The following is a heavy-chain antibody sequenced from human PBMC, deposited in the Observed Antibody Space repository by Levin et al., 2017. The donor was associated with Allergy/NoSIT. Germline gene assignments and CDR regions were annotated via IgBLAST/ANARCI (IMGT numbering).Heavy chain of an antibody. CDR2: IYYTVTT. D-gene: IGHD5-24*01. V-gene: IGHV4-39*01. Sequence: SETLSLTCSVSGAAVTGSDFFWAWIRQSPGKGLESVGTIYYTVTTYNPSFNGRVSISVVTSQNQVSLTLSDVTATDTAVYYCARGVCRGGYNHCDHWGQGVQVTVSS. CDR3: ARGVCRGGYNHCDH. CDR1: GAAVTGSDFF. J-gene: IGHJ4*02.